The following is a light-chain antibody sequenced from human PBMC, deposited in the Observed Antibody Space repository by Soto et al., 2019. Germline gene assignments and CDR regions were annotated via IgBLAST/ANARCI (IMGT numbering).Light chain of an antibody. CDR2: DAS. V-gene: IGKV3-11*01. CDR1: QSVTGN. CDR3: QQRSNWPLIT. Sequence: EIVMTQSPATLSVSPVERATLSCMASQSVTGNLAWYQQKPGQAPRLLIYDASNRATGIPARFSGSGSGTDFTLTISSLEPEDFAVYYCQQRSNWPLITFGQGTRLEI. J-gene: IGKJ5*01.